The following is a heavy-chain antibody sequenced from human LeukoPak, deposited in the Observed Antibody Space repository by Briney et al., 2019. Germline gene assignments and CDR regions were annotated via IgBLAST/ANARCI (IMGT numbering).Heavy chain of an antibody. Sequence: SETLSLTCTVSGGSVSSGTYYWSWIRQPPGKGLEWIGYIDYTGSTNYNPSLKSRLTISVDTSKNQFSLKLSSVTAADTAVYYCARRGGSGRSFDYWGQGTLVTVSS. CDR2: IDYTGST. V-gene: IGHV4-61*01. J-gene: IGHJ4*02. CDR1: GGSVSSGTYY. D-gene: IGHD3-10*01. CDR3: ARRGGSGRSFDY.